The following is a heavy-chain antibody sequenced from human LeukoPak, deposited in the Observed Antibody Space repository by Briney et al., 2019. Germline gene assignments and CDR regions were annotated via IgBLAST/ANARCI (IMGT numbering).Heavy chain of an antibody. J-gene: IGHJ4*02. CDR1: GFTFSSYE. V-gene: IGHV3-23*01. Sequence: PGGSLRLSCAASGFTFSSYEMNWVRQAPGKGLEWISYISASGTITHYADSVKGRFTIARDNSKNTLYLQMNSLRAEDTAVYYCAKASGYSSGWYGAAGGVFDYWGQGTLVTVSS. D-gene: IGHD6-19*01. CDR2: ISASGTIT. CDR3: AKASGYSSGWYGAAGGVFDY.